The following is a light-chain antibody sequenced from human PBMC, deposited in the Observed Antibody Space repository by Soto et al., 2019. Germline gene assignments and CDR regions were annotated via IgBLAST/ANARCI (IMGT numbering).Light chain of an antibody. CDR2: DAS. J-gene: IGKJ4*01. CDR1: QSVSSNY. V-gene: IGKV3D-20*01. CDR3: QQYGNSPLT. Sequence: EIVLTQSPATLSLSPGERATLSCGASQSVSSNYFAWYQQKSGLAPRLLIYDASNRATGIPVRFSGSGSGTDFTLTISRLDPEDSAVYFCQQYGNSPLTFGGGTKVEI.